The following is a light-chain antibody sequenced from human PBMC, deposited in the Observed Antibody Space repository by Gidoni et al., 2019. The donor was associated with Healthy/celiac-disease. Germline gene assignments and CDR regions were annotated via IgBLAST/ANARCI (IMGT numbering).Light chain of an antibody. J-gene: IGKJ4*01. CDR1: PSVLYSSNNKNY. V-gene: IGKV4-1*01. CDR3: QQYYSTPLT. Sequence: DIVMTQSPDSLAVSLGERATINCKSSPSVLYSSNNKNYLAWYQQKPGQPPKLLIYCASTRESGVPARFSGSGSGTDFTLTISSLQAEDVAVYYCQQYYSTPLTFXGXTKVEIK. CDR2: CAS.